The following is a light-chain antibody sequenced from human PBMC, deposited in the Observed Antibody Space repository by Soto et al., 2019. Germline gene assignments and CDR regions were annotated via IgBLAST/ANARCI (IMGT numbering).Light chain of an antibody. J-gene: IGLJ3*02. Sequence: QSVLTQPPSASGTPGQTVTISCSGSSSNIGSNAVNWYQQLPGTVPKLLLYSDNQRPAGVPDRVSGSKSGTSASLAISGLQSEDEADYYCATWDDSLTSLLFGEGTKVTVL. CDR3: ATWDDSLTSLL. CDR1: SSNIGSNA. CDR2: SDN. V-gene: IGLV1-44*01.